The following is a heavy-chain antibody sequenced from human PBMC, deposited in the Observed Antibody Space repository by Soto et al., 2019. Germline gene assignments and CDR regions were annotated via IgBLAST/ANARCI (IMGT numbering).Heavy chain of an antibody. Sequence: QVQLVESGGGVVQPGRSLRLSCAASGFTFSSYGMHWVRQDPGKGLEWVAVIWYDGSNKYYAGSVKGRFTISRDNSKNTLYLQMNSLRAEDTAVYYCARAGCTSTSCYLSGYYYYMDVWGKGTTVTVSS. CDR1: GFTFSSYG. CDR2: IWYDGSNK. J-gene: IGHJ6*03. V-gene: IGHV3-33*01. D-gene: IGHD2-2*01. CDR3: ARAGCTSTSCYLSGYYYYMDV.